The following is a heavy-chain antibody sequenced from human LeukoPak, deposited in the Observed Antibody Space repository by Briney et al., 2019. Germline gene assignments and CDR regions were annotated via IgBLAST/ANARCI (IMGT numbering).Heavy chain of an antibody. CDR3: ARDREIAARPVFGY. D-gene: IGHD6-6*01. CDR1: GYTFTSYG. Sequence: ASVKVSCKASGYTFTSYGISWVRQAPGQGLEWMGWISAYNGNTNYAQKLQGRVTMTTDTSTSTAYMELRSLRSDDTAVYYCARDREIAARPVFGYRGQGTLVTVSS. V-gene: IGHV1-18*01. CDR2: ISAYNGNT. J-gene: IGHJ4*02.